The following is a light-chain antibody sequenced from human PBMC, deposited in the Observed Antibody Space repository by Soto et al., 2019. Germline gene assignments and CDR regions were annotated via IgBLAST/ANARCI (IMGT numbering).Light chain of an antibody. CDR2: EVN. CDR3: SSYAGSFDLI. V-gene: IGLV2-11*01. Sequence: QSALTQPRSVSGSPGQSVTISCTGTSSDVGGYVSWYQQQPGKAPNLIIYEVNKWPSGVPDRFSGSKSGNTASLTISGLQAEDEADYYCSSYAGSFDLIFGGGTKLTVL. CDR1: SSDVGGY. J-gene: IGLJ2*01.